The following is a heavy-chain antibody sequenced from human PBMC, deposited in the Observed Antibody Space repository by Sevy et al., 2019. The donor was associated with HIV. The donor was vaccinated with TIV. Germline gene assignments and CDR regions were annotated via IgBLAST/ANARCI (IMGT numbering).Heavy chain of an antibody. Sequence: ASVKVSCKASGYTFTGYYMHWVRQAPGQGLEWMGWINPNSGGTNYAQKFQGRVTMTRDTSISTAYMELSRLRSDDTAVYYCARGALGSGYCPFIDYWGQGTLVTVSS. D-gene: IGHD3-22*01. CDR2: INPNSGGT. V-gene: IGHV1-2*02. J-gene: IGHJ4*02. CDR3: ARGALGSGYCPFIDY. CDR1: GYTFTGYY.